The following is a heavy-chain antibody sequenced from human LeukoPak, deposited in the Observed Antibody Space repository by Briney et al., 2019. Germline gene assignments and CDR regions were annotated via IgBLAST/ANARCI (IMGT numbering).Heavy chain of an antibody. CDR2: ISAYNSNT. V-gene: IGHV1-18*01. Sequence: ASVKVSCKASGYTFTSYSISWVRQAPGQGLEWMGWISAYNSNTNSAQKLQGRVTMTTDTSTSTAYMELRSLRSDDTAVYYCARVGPRIAAAMVDYWGQGTLVTVSS. CDR3: ARVGPRIAAAMVDY. J-gene: IGHJ4*02. D-gene: IGHD6-13*01. CDR1: GYTFTSYS.